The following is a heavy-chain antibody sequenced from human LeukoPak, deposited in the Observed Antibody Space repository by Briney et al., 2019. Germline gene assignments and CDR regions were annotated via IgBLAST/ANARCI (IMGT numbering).Heavy chain of an antibody. J-gene: IGHJ1*01. CDR3: AHRAARNSAMEH. V-gene: IGHV2-5*02. CDR2: IFWDDDK. CDR1: GFSLSTSGVG. D-gene: IGHD5-18*01. Sequence: SGPTLVKPTQTLTLTCTFSGFSLSTSGVGVGWIRQPPGKALEWLTVIFWDDDKRYNPSQKSRFTITKDTSKNQVVLTMTNMDPVDTATYYCAHRAARNSAMEHWGQGTLVTVSS.